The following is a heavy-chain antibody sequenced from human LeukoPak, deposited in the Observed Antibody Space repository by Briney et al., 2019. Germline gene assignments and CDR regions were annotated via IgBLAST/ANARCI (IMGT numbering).Heavy chain of an antibody. CDR1: GGSMNSYY. J-gene: IGHJ4*02. V-gene: IGHV4-59*08. Sequence: SETLSLTCRVSGGSMNSYYSSCVRQSPGKGLEWIGYIYYSGSTNYNPSLKSRVTISVDTSKNQFSLKLSSVTAADTAVYFCAKLLSLQPFDFWGQGTLVTVSS. CDR3: AKLLSLQPFDF. CDR2: IYYSGST. D-gene: IGHD1-1*01.